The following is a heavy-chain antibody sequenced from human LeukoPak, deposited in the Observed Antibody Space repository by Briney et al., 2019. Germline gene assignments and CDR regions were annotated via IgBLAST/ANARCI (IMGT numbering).Heavy chain of an antibody. V-gene: IGHV3-33*01. D-gene: IGHD3-22*01. J-gene: IGHJ4*02. CDR1: GFTFSSYG. CDR3: ARADYYDSFL. CDR2: IWYDGSNK. Sequence: GGSLRLSCAASGFTFSSYGMHWVRQAPGKGLEWVAVIWYDGSNKYYADSVKGRFTISRDNSKNALYLQMNSLRAEDTAVYYRARADYYDSFLWGQGTLVTVSS.